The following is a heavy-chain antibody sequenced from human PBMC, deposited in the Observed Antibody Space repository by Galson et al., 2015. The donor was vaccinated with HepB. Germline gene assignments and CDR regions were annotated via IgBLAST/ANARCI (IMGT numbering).Heavy chain of an antibody. CDR1: GYTFTELS. J-gene: IGHJ4*02. CDR2: FDPDDGET. Sequence: SVKVSCKASGYTFTELSMHWVRQAPGKGLEWMGGFDPDDGETIYAQKFKGRVTMTEDTSTDTAYMELSSLRSEDTAVYYCATWPIVVVVAAPKYFDYWGQGTLVTVSS. V-gene: IGHV1-24*01. CDR3: ATWPIVVVVAAPKYFDY. D-gene: IGHD2-15*01.